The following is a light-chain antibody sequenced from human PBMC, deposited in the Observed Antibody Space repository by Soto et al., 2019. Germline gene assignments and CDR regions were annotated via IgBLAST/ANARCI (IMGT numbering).Light chain of an antibody. CDR1: QSISNY. V-gene: IGKV1-39*01. CDR2: AAS. Sequence: DIQMTQPPSSLSASVGDRVIITCRTSQSISNYLNWYQHKPGKAPKVLISAASNLQSGVPSRFSGSGSGTVFTLTISSLQPEDFATYFCQQSYTLSPLTFGGGTKVDIK. J-gene: IGKJ4*01. CDR3: QQSYTLSPLT.